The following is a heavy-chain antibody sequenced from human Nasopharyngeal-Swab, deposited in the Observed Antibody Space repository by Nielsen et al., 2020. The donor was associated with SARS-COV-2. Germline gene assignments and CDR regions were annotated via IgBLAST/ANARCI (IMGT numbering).Heavy chain of an antibody. CDR2: IWYDGSNK. CDR3: ARAIYCSSTSCSGFDY. V-gene: IGHV3-33*01. D-gene: IGHD2-2*01. J-gene: IGHJ4*02. Sequence: GGSLRLSCAASGFTFSSYGMHWVRQAPGKGLEWVAVIWYDGSNKYYADSVKGRFTISRDNSKNTLYLQMNSLRAEDTAVYYCARAIYCSSTSCSGFDYWGQGTLVTVSS. CDR1: GFTFSSYG.